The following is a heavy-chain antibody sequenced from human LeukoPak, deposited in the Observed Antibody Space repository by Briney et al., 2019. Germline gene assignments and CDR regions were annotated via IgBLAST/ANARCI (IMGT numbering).Heavy chain of an antibody. CDR1: GDSVSSNSAA. CDR2: TYYRSKWYS. Sequence: SQTLSLTCATSGDSVSSNSAAWNWIRQSPSRGLEWLGRTYYRSKWYSDYALSVKSRLTINPDTSKNQFSLQLNSVTPEDTAVYYCARDSSSWYNYFDYWGQGTLVTVSS. D-gene: IGHD6-13*01. V-gene: IGHV6-1*01. J-gene: IGHJ4*02. CDR3: ARDSSSWYNYFDY.